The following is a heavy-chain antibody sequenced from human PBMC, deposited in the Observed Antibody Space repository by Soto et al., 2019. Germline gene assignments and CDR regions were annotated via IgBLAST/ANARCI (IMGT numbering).Heavy chain of an antibody. Sequence: SETLSLTCTVSGGSISGYYWSWIRQPPGKGLEWIGYIYYSGSTNYNPSLKSRVTISVDKSKNQFSLKLNSVTAADTAVYYCARHSESYFRDYWSQGTLVTVSS. CDR3: ARHSESYFRDY. D-gene: IGHD1-26*01. V-gene: IGHV4-59*01. J-gene: IGHJ4*02. CDR2: IYYSGST. CDR1: GGSISGYY.